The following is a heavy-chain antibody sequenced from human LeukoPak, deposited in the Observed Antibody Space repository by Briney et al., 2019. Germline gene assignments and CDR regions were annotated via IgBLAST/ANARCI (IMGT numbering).Heavy chain of an antibody. Sequence: VASVKVSCKASGGTFSSYAISWVRQAPGQGLEWMGGIIPIFGTANNAQKFQGRVTITADESTSTAYMELSSLRSEDTAVYYCARAGIAVAGVYYYYYGMDVWGQGTTVTVSS. D-gene: IGHD6-19*01. CDR1: GGTFSSYA. J-gene: IGHJ6*02. CDR3: ARAGIAVAGVYYYYYGMDV. CDR2: IIPIFGTA. V-gene: IGHV1-69*13.